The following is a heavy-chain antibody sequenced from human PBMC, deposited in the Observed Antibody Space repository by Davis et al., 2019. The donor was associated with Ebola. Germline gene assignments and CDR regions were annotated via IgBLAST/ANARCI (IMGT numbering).Heavy chain of an antibody. Sequence: ASVKVSCKASGYTFSSYGFSWVRQAPGQGLEWMGWISGFNGKTDSAQKFRGRVTMTTDTSTSTAYMELTSLRSDDTAVYYCARGGIQLWIDYWGQGTLVTVSS. V-gene: IGHV1-18*01. CDR3: ARGGIQLWIDY. J-gene: IGHJ4*02. D-gene: IGHD5-18*01. CDR2: ISGFNGKT. CDR1: GYTFSSYG.